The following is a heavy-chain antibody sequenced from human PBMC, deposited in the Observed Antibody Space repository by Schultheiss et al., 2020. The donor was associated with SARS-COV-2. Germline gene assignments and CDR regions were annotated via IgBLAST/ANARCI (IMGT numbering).Heavy chain of an antibody. V-gene: IGHV3-73*01. CDR3: TRETPGYYDTGGYYDAFDI. J-gene: IGHJ3*02. Sequence: GESLKISCAASGFTFSGSAMHWVRQASGKGLEWVGRIRTKANIYATAYTASVKGWFTISRDDSENTAYLQMNSLKTEDTAVYYCTRETPGYYDTGGYYDAFDIWGQGTMVTVSS. CDR1: GFTFSGSA. D-gene: IGHD3-22*01. CDR2: IRTKANIYAT.